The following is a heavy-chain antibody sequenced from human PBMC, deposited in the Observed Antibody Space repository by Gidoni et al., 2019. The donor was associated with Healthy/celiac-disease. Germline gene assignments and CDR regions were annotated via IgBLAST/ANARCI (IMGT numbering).Heavy chain of an antibody. CDR1: GFSLSTSGVG. D-gene: IGHD3-22*01. V-gene: IGHV2-5*02. J-gene: IGHJ3*02. Sequence: ITLKESGPTLVKPTQTLTLTCTFSGFSLSTSGVGVGWIRQPPGKALEWLALIYWDDDKRYSPALKSRLTITKDTSKNQVVLTMTNMDPVDTDTYYCARHSMGWDALDIWGQGTMVTVSS. CDR2: IYWDDDK. CDR3: ARHSMGWDALDI.